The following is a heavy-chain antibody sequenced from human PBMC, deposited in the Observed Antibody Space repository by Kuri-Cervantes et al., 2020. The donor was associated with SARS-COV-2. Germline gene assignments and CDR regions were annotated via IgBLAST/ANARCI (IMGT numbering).Heavy chain of an antibody. CDR2: ISYDGSNK. D-gene: IGHD2-21*01. J-gene: IGHJ4*02. CDR1: AFTFSSYA. V-gene: IGHV3-30-3*01. CDR3: ARDRVGVHDY. Sequence: GESLKISCAASAFTFSSYAMHWVRQAPGKELEWVAIISYDGSNKYYADSVKGRFTISRDNSKNTLYLQMNSLRAEDTAVYYCARDRVGVHDYWGQGTLFTVSS.